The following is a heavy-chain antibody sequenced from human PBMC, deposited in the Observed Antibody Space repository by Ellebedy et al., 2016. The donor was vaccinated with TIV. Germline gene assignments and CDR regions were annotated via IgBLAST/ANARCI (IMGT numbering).Heavy chain of an antibody. CDR2: IIPIFGTA. CDR1: GYTFTGYY. D-gene: IGHD6-6*01. J-gene: IGHJ5*02. CDR3: ALSLRGVYSSSSGDNWFDP. Sequence: SVKVSXXASGYTFTGYYMHWVRQAPGQGLEWMGGIIPIFGTANYAQKFQGRVTITADKSTSTAYMELSSLRSEDTAVYYCALSLRGVYSSSSGDNWFDPWGQGTLVTVSS. V-gene: IGHV1-69*06.